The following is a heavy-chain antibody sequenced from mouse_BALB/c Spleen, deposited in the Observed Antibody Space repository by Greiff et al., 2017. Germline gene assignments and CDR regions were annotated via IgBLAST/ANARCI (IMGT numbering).Heavy chain of an antibody. V-gene: IGHV3-2*02. CDR2: ISYSGST. D-gene: IGHD2-4*01. J-gene: IGHJ4*01. CDR3: ARWGPGSTMITTKDYYAMDY. CDR1: GYSITSDYA. Sequence: EVKLMESGPGLVKPSQSLSLTCTVTGYSITSDYAWNWIRQFPGNKLEWMGYISYSGSTSYNPSLKSRISITRDTSKNQFFLQLNSVTTEDTATYYCARWGPGSTMITTKDYYAMDYWGQGTSVTVSS.